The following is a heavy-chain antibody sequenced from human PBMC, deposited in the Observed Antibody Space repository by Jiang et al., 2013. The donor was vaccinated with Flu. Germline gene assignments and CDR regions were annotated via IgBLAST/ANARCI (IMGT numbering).Heavy chain of an antibody. J-gene: IGHJ4*02. CDR3: AREYHPRYCSGGSCYIDY. D-gene: IGHD2-15*01. Sequence: SGAEVKKPGASVKVSCKASGYTFTSYYMHWVRQAPGQGLEWMGIINPSGGSTSYAQKFQGRVTMTRDTSTSTVYMELSSLRSEDTAVYYCAREYHPRYCSGGSCYIDYWGQGTLVTVSS. CDR1: GYTFTSYY. V-gene: IGHV1-46*01. CDR2: INPSGGST.